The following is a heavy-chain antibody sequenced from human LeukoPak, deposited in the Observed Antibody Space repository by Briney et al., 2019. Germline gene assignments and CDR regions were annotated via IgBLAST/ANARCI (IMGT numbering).Heavy chain of an antibody. CDR2: TTPDTGST. Sequence: VPVSFMGTGYTFTGYYMDWVRKAHGQGLEWLGWTTPDTGSTNHAQRCQGRVTMTRDTSISTAYMELSRLRSDDTAVYYCARVGSIVVVPAAILEDYWGQGTLVTVSS. V-gene: IGHV1-2*02. CDR3: ARVGSIVVVPAAILEDY. J-gene: IGHJ4*02. D-gene: IGHD2-2*02. CDR1: GYTFTGYY.